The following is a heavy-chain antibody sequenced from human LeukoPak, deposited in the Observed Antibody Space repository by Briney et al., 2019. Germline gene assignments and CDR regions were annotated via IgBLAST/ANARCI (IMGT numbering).Heavy chain of an antibody. J-gene: IGHJ4*02. V-gene: IGHV3-74*01. Sequence: GGSLRLSCAASGFTFSNYWMHWVRQAPGEALMWVSRIKSDGSSTTYADSVKGRFTFSRDNAENTLFLEMSSLRVEDTAVYYCVRERNNFWSGHHSIFDSWGQGTLVTVSS. D-gene: IGHD3-3*01. CDR2: IKSDGSST. CDR3: VRERNNFWSGHHSIFDS. CDR1: GFTFSNYW.